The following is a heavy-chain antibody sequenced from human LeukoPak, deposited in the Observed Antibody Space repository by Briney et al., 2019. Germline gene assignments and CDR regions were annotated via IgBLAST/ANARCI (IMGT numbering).Heavy chain of an antibody. Sequence: GGSLRLSCAASGFTFSTYGMHWVRQAPGKGLEWVAFIQYDGSNKYYADSVKGRFTISRDNSKNALYLQMNRLRAEDTAMYYCAKDQQLEPFHYWGQGTLVTVSS. CDR2: IQYDGSNK. CDR1: GFTFSTYG. V-gene: IGHV3-30*02. D-gene: IGHD1-1*01. J-gene: IGHJ4*02. CDR3: AKDQQLEPFHY.